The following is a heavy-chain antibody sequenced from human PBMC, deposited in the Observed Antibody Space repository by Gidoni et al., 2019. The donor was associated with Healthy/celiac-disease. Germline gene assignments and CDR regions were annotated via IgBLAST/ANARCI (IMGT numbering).Heavy chain of an antibody. Sequence: EVQLLESGGGLVQPGGSLRLSCAASGFTFSSSAMSWVRQAPGKGLEWVSAISGSGGSTYYADSVKGRFTISRDNSKNTLYLQMNSLRAEDTAVYYCAKDLGLYCSSTSCYPDAFDIWGQGTMVTVSS. CDR3: AKDLGLYCSSTSCYPDAFDI. CDR1: GFTFSSSA. V-gene: IGHV3-23*01. D-gene: IGHD2-2*01. CDR2: ISGSGGST. J-gene: IGHJ3*02.